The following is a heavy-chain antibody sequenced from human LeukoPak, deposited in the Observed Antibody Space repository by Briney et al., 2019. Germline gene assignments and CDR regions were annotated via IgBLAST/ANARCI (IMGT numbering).Heavy chain of an antibody. CDR1: GYTFTRYY. Sequence: GASVKVSCKAFGYTFTRYYMHWVRQAPGQGPEWMGVISPSGGSTTYAQKFQGRVTLTRDMSTSTDYLELSSLRSEDTAVYYCARAGRGDIVVVVAAWYNWFDPWGQGTLVTVSS. CDR2: ISPSGGST. D-gene: IGHD2-15*01. J-gene: IGHJ5*02. V-gene: IGHV1-46*01. CDR3: ARAGRGDIVVVVAAWYNWFDP.